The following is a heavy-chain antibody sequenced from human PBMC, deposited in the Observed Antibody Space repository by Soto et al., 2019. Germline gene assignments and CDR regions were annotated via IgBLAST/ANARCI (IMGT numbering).Heavy chain of an antibody. Sequence: EVKVVESGGGLVQPGGSLRLSCAASGFTFSDNWMRWVRQPPGKGPVWVSRISGDASSTSYADSVKGRFTISRDSAKNTVYLQMDSRRVEDTAVYYCTRGGTRTTYWGLFDSWGQGTLVILSS. V-gene: IGHV3-74*01. D-gene: IGHD7-27*01. CDR3: TRGGTRTTYWGLFDS. CDR1: GFTFSDNW. J-gene: IGHJ4*02. CDR2: ISGDASST.